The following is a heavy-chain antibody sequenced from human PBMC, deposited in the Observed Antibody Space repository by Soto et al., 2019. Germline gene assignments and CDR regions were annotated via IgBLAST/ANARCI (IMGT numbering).Heavy chain of an antibody. V-gene: IGHV1-69*13. CDR3: ARVSAEFLEWLEPYYYYGMDV. Sequence: SVKVSCKASGGTFSSYAISWVRQAPGQGLEWMGGIIPIFGTANYAQKFQGRVTITADESTSTAYMELSSLRSEDTAVYYCARVSAEFLEWLEPYYYYGMDVWGQGTTVTVSS. CDR1: GGTFSSYA. D-gene: IGHD3-3*01. CDR2: IIPIFGTA. J-gene: IGHJ6*02.